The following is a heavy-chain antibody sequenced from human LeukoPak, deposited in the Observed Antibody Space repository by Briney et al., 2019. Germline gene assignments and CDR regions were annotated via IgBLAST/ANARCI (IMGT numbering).Heavy chain of an antibody. Sequence: GGSLGLSCAASGFTFSSYWMSWVRQAPGKGLEWVANIKQDGSEKYYVDSVKGRFTISRDNAKNSLYLQMNSLRAEDTAVYYCARDRDPRTPVFDYWGQGTLVTVSS. D-gene: IGHD1-14*01. J-gene: IGHJ4*02. CDR3: ARDRDPRTPVFDY. V-gene: IGHV3-7*01. CDR2: IKQDGSEK. CDR1: GFTFSSYW.